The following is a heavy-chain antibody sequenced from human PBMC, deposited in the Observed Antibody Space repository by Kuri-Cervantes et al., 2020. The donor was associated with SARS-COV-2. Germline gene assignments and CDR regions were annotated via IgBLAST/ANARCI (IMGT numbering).Heavy chain of an antibody. CDR1: GYTFTSYD. D-gene: IGHD6-19*01. Sequence: ASVKVSCKASGYTFTSYDINWVRQATGQGLEWMGWMNPNSGNTGYAQKFQGRVTMTRNTSVSTAYMELSSLRSEDTAVYYCARGRLWPRLFGNGWYVLDYWGQGTLVTGSS. J-gene: IGHJ4*02. V-gene: IGHV1-8*02. CDR2: MNPNSGNT. CDR3: ARGRLWPRLFGNGWYVLDY.